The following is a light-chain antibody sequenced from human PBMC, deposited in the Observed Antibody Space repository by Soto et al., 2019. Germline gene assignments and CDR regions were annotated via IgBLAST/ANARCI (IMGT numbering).Light chain of an antibody. CDR3: QQHSSYPLT. CDR1: QGISSY. V-gene: IGKV1-9*01. Sequence: DIQLTQSPSFLSASVGARVTITCRASQGISSYLALYQQKPGKAPKLLIYAASTLHSGVPSRVSGRGSGTELTLAVSSRQREEAATDYCQQHSSYPLTVGGGT. CDR2: AAS. J-gene: IGKJ4*02.